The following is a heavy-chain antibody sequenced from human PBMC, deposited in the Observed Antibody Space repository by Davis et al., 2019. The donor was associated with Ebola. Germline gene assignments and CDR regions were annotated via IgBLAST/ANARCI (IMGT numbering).Heavy chain of an antibody. CDR1: GGSFSGYY. D-gene: IGHD3-3*01. V-gene: IGHV4-34*01. CDR2: INHSGST. CDR3: ARITYYDFWSGYPGAFDI. Sequence: SQTLSLTCAVYGGSFSGYYWSWIRQPPGEGLEWIGEINHSGSTNYNPSLKSRVTISVDTSKNQFSLKLSSVTAADTAVYYCARITYYDFWSGYPGAFDIWGQGTMVTVSS. J-gene: IGHJ3*02.